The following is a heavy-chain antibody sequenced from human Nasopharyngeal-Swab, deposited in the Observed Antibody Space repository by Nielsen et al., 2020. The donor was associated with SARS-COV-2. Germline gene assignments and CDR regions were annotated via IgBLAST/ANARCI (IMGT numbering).Heavy chain of an antibody. J-gene: IGHJ4*02. CDR2: ISGSGGNT. V-gene: IGHV3-23*01. D-gene: IGHD5-18*01. CDR1: GYTFSRYW. Sequence: GESLKISCAASGYTFSRYWMHWVRQVPGKGLEWVSAISGSGGNTYYADSVQGRFSISRDNSKNMLYLQMNSLRAEDTAVYYCARESVGYSYAEYWGQGALVTVSS. CDR3: ARESVGYSYAEY.